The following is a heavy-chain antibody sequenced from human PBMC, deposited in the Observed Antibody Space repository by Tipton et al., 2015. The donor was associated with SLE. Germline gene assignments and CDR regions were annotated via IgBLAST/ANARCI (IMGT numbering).Heavy chain of an antibody. CDR3: ARVVTVLATHYDDMDV. Sequence: TLSLTCFVSGDYITSDIYYWGWVRQPPGKGLEWIGSVYDSGTTYYNPSLKSRVTMSVDTSKPQFSLKVMSLTAADTAVYYCARVVTVLATHYDDMDVWGQGTTVTVSS. J-gene: IGHJ6*02. CDR2: VYDSGTT. D-gene: IGHD2-21*02. V-gene: IGHV4-39*07. CDR1: GDYITSDIYY.